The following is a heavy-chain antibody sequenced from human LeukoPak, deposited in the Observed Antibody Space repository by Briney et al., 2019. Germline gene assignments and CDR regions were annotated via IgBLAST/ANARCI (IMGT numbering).Heavy chain of an antibody. CDR3: AKDLTMVRGAVTN. V-gene: IGHV3-30*02. D-gene: IGHD3-10*01. CDR2: IRSDGEKK. CDR1: GFTLIRNG. J-gene: IGHJ4*02. Sequence: GGALRLSCAVSGFTLIRNGMHWVRQAPGKGLEGGAFIRSDGEKKYYADSVKGRVTVSRDTSKNTLFLEMNNLKTEDTATYYCAKDLTMVRGAVTNWGQGTQVTVSS.